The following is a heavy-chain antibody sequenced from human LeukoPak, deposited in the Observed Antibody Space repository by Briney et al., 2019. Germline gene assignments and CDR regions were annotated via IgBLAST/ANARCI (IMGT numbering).Heavy chain of an antibody. CDR2: IYYTGIA. D-gene: IGHD2-21*02. CDR3: ARLRVTTGFDY. V-gene: IGHV4-39*01. Sequence: SETLSLTCTVSDGSITRSSYYWGWIRQTPGEGLDWIGSIYYTGIAYYNPSLQGRVTMSVDTSKNQFSLKLNSVAVADTAVYYCARLRVTTGFDYWDQGIPVTVSS. CDR1: DGSITRSSYY. J-gene: IGHJ4*02.